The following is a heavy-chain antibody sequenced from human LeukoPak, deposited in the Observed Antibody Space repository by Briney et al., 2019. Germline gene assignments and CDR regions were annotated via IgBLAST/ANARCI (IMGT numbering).Heavy chain of an antibody. CDR3: ATGVNGGRDFDGTDV. D-gene: IGHD3-9*01. CDR1: GYTLTELS. CDR2: FDPEDGET. V-gene: IGHV1-24*01. J-gene: IGHJ6*02. Sequence: ASVKVSCKVSGYTLTELSMHWVRQAPGKGLEWMGVFDPEDGETIYAQKFQGRVTMTEDTSTDTAYMGLRSLRSEDTAVYYCATGVNGGRDFDGTDVWGQGTTVIVSS.